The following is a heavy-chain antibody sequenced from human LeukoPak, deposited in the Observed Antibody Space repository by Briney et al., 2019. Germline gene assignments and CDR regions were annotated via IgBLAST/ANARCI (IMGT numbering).Heavy chain of an antibody. Sequence: PGGSLRLSCAASGFTFSKFVMTWVRQAPGKGLEWVSGISGSGGSTFYADSVKGRFTISRDNANNTLYLQMSSLRAEDTAVYYCAKIRQQLTRIAYFDYWGLGTLVTVSS. CDR1: GFTFSKFV. CDR3: AKIRQQLTRIAYFDY. CDR2: ISGSGGST. J-gene: IGHJ4*02. V-gene: IGHV3-23*01. D-gene: IGHD1-1*01.